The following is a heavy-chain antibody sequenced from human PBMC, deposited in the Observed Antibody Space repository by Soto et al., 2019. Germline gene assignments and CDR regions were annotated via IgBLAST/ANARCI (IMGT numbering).Heavy chain of an antibody. CDR2: IYWDDDK. Sequence: QITLKESGPTLVKPTQTLTLACTFSGFSLTTSGVGVGWIRQPPGKALDWLALIYWDDDKRYSPSLKSRLTITKDTSKSQVVLTLANMDPVDTATYYCAQLFRGLYKFDYCGQGTLVTVSS. D-gene: IGHD1-1*01. V-gene: IGHV2-5*02. CDR1: GFSLTTSGVG. J-gene: IGHJ4*02. CDR3: AQLFRGLYKFDY.